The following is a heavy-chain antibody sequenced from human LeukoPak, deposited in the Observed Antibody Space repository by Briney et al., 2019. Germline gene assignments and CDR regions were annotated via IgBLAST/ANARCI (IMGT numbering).Heavy chain of an antibody. CDR3: ARALYDFWSNRWFDP. CDR2: IYYSGST. D-gene: IGHD3-3*01. Sequence: PSETLSLTCTVSGGSISSGGYYWSWIRQHPGKGLEWIGYIYYSGSTYYNPSLKSRVTISVDTSKNQFSLKLSSVTAADTAVYYCARALYDFWSNRWFDPWGQGTLVTVSS. CDR1: GGSISSGGYY. V-gene: IGHV4-31*03. J-gene: IGHJ5*02.